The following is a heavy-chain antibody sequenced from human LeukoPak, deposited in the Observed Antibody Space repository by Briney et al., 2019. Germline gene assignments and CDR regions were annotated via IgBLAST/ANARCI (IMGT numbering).Heavy chain of an antibody. CDR3: ARGPRSRQGPWFDP. V-gene: IGHV4-34*01. J-gene: IGHJ5*02. CDR1: GGSFSGYY. Sequence: SETLSLTCAVYGGSFSGYYWSWIRQPPGKGLEWIGEINHSGSTNYNPSLKSRVTISVDTSKNQFSLKLSSVTAADTAVYYCARGPRSRQGPWFDPWGQGTLVTVSS. CDR2: INHSGST. D-gene: IGHD2-2*01.